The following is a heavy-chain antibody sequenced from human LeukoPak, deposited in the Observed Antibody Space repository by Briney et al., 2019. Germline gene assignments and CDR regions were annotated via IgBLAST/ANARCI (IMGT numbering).Heavy chain of an antibody. CDR1: GYTFTSYG. CDR2: ISAYNGNT. V-gene: IGHV1-18*01. CDR3: ARDRFDWLRGPDAFDI. J-gene: IGHJ3*02. D-gene: IGHD3-9*01. Sequence: GASVKVSCKASGYTFTSYGISWVRQAPGQGLEWMGRISAYNGNTNYAQKLQGRVTMNTDTSTSTAYMELRSLRSDDTAVYYCARDRFDWLRGPDAFDIWGQGTMVTVSS.